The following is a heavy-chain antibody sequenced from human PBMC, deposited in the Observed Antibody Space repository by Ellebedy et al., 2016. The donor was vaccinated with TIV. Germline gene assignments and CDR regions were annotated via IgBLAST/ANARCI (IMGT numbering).Heavy chain of an antibody. CDR2: IPGGGVTQ. Sequence: PGGSLRLSCAASGFTFSSHGMAWVRQAPGKGLEWPSVIPGGGVTQSYADSVRGRFTISRDNSKNTLFLQLSSLKASDTAMYYCARVGEVAATPCSYWGQGTLVTVSS. CDR3: ARVGEVAATPCSY. J-gene: IGHJ4*02. D-gene: IGHD2-15*01. CDR1: GFTFSSHG. V-gene: IGHV3-23*01.